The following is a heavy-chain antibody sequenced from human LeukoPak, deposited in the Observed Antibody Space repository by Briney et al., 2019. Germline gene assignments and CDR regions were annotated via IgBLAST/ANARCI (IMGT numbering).Heavy chain of an antibody. D-gene: IGHD1-1*01. J-gene: IGHJ4*02. V-gene: IGHV3-9*01. Sequence: LPGGSLRLSCAVSGFIFDDYAMLWVRHAPGKGLECVSGISWNSGSIDYADSVKGRFTISRDNAKNSLYLQMNSVTAEDTALYYCAKDVGNGDYFDDWGQGTLVTVSS. CDR1: GFIFDDYA. CDR3: AKDVGNGDYFDD. CDR2: ISWNSGSI.